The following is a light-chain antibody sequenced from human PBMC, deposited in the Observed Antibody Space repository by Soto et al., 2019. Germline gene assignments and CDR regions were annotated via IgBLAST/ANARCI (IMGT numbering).Light chain of an antibody. CDR2: GAS. V-gene: IGKV3-20*01. Sequence: EIVLTQSPDTLSLSPGERATLSCMASQSVNSRYLAWNQQKTGQAPRLLIYGASSRATGIPARFSGSGSGTDFNLSISRLEADGWADYECEQYGSSPPWKFGQGAKVEIK. CDR1: QSVNSRY. J-gene: IGKJ1*01. CDR3: EQYGSSPPWK.